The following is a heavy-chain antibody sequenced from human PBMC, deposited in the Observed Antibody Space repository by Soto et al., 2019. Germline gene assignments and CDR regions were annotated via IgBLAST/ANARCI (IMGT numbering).Heavy chain of an antibody. CDR3: AKKRGGIAAAGNCAY. Sequence: EVQLLESGGGLVQPGGSLRLSCAASGFTFSSYAMSWVRQAPGKGLEWVSAISGSGGSTYYADSVKGRFTISRDNSKNTLYVQRNSLRAEDTAVYYGAKKRGGIAAAGNCAYWGQGTLVTVSS. CDR2: ISGSGGST. D-gene: IGHD6-13*01. V-gene: IGHV3-23*01. J-gene: IGHJ4*02. CDR1: GFTFSSYA.